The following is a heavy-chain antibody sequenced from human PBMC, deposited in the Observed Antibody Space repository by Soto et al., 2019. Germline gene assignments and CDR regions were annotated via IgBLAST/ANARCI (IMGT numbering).Heavy chain of an antibody. J-gene: IGHJ5*02. D-gene: IGHD3-10*01. V-gene: IGHV4-4*02. CDR1: GDSISNFHW. Sequence: VQLHESGPGLVKASGTLSLTCAVSGDSISNFHWWTWLRQPPGRGLEWIGEIFHSGSTTYNPSLKGRVTISADKSTNQFSLSLNSVTAADTAVYYCARDGGEWLQSGGGGFDPWGPGILVIVSS. CDR2: IFHSGST. CDR3: ARDGGEWLQSGGGGFDP.